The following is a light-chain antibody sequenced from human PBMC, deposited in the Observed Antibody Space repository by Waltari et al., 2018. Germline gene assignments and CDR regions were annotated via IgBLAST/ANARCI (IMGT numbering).Light chain of an antibody. CDR2: EFI. CDR3: TSFTSSATWV. J-gene: IGLJ3*02. V-gene: IGLV2-14*01. CDR1: SSDIGAYKH. Sequence: QSALTQPASVSGSPGQSITISCSGTSSDIGAYKHVSWYQQHPGKAPKLMIYEFINRPSGVSNRFSGSKSGNTASLTISGLQADDESHYYCTSFTSSATWVFGGGTKVTVL.